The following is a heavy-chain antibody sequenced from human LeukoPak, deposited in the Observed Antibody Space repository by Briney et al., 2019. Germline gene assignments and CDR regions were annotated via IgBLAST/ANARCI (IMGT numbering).Heavy chain of an antibody. CDR2: IKQDGSEK. D-gene: IGHD6-19*01. CDR3: ARDSSGWYGQFDY. J-gene: IGHJ4*02. CDR1: GFTFSSYW. V-gene: IGHV3-7*01. Sequence: GGSLRLPCAASGFTFSSYWMSWVRQAPGKGLEWVANIKQDGSEKYYVDSVKGRFTISRDNAKNSLYLQMNSLRAEDTAVYYCARDSSGWYGQFDYWGQGTLVTVSS.